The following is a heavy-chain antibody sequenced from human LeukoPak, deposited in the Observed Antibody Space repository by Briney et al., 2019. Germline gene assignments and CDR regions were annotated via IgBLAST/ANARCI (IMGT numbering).Heavy chain of an antibody. Sequence: ASVKVSCKASGYTFTGYYMHWVGQAPGQGLEWMGWINPNSGGTNYAQKFQGRVTMTRDTSISTAYMELSRLRSDDTAVYYCARVSRGVVVVPAAIPTYYFDYWGQGTLVTVSS. CDR1: GYTFTGYY. D-gene: IGHD2-2*01. J-gene: IGHJ4*02. CDR2: INPNSGGT. CDR3: ARVSRGVVVVPAAIPTYYFDY. V-gene: IGHV1-2*02.